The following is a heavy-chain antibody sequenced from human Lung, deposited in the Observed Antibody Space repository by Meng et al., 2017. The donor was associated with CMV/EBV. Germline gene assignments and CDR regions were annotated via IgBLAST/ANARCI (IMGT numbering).Heavy chain of an antibody. Sequence: GYNNNWVRQTPGQGLEWVGMSAPASRDTAYGRNFQGWVTLTRDTSINTVFLELTRLKFDDTALYYCARGIINSEGKRALDFWGQGTLVTVSS. CDR3: ARGIINSEGKRALDF. J-gene: IGHJ4*02. V-gene: IGHV1-2*04. CDR1: GYN. CDR2: SAPASRDT. D-gene: IGHD2/OR15-2a*01.